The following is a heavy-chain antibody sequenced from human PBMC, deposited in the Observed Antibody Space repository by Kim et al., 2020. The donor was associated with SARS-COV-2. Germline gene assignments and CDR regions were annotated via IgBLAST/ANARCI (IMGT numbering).Heavy chain of an antibody. J-gene: IGHJ4*02. V-gene: IGHV1-69*13. CDR1: GGTFSNYA. CDR2: FIPIVDTP. Sequence: SVKVSCMASGGTFSNYAISWVRQAPGQGLEWMGGFIPIVDTPTYAQKFQGRVTITADESTSTAYMELSSLRSDDTAVYYCVRAGVSGYNRPHAYWGQGTLVTVSS. D-gene: IGHD5-12*01. CDR3: VRAGVSGYNRPHAY.